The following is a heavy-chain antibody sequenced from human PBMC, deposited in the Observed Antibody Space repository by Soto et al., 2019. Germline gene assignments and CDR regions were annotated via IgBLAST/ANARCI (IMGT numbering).Heavy chain of an antibody. J-gene: IGHJ4*02. CDR1: GFTFDDYA. CDR3: AKARYSSGWTIDY. Sequence: EVQLVESGGGLVQPGRSLRLSCAASGFTFDDYAMHWVRQAPGKGLEWVSGISWNSGSIGYADSVEGRFTISRDNAKNSLYLQMNSLRAEDTALYYCAKARYSSGWTIDYWGQGTLVTVSS. CDR2: ISWNSGSI. D-gene: IGHD6-19*01. V-gene: IGHV3-9*01.